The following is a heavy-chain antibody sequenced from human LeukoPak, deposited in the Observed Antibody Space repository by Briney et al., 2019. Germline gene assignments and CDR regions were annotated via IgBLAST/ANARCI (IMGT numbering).Heavy chain of an antibody. V-gene: IGHV1-18*01. CDR2: ISAYNGNT. CDR3: AAVARTYYFDY. J-gene: IGHJ4*02. CDR1: VYTFTSYG. Sequence: ASVKVSCKASVYTFTSYGISWVRQAPGQGQEWMGWISAYNGNTNYAQKLQGRVTMTSDTSTSTAYMELRSLRSDDTAVYYCAAVARTYYFDYWGQGTLVTVSS. D-gene: IGHD6-19*01.